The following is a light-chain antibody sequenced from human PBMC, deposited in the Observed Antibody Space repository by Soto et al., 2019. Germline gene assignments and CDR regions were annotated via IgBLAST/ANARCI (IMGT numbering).Light chain of an antibody. CDR2: EVS. J-gene: IGLJ3*02. V-gene: IGLV2-14*01. Sequence: QSALTQPASVSGSPGQSITIFCSGTSSDVGAYKFVSWYRHHPGKAPQVMIYEVSNRPSGVSNRFSGSKSGNTASLTISGLQAEDEGDDYCSSYTSTSAPWVFGGGTKLTVL. CDR3: SSYTSTSAPWV. CDR1: SSDVGAYKF.